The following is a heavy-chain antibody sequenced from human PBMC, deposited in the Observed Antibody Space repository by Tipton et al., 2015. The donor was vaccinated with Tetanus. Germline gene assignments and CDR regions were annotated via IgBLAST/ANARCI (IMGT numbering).Heavy chain of an antibody. D-gene: IGHD3/OR15-3a*01. Sequence: SLRLPCSASGFIFSNYWMSWVRQAPGKGLEWVANINRDGSGKFYVDSVKGRFTISRDEAKNSLYLQMSSLRVGDMAVYYCARDRGEDWTNFYYMDVWGKGATVTVSS. CDR2: INRDGSGK. V-gene: IGHV3-7*01. CDR1: GFIFSNYW. CDR3: ARDRGEDWTNFYYMDV. J-gene: IGHJ6*03.